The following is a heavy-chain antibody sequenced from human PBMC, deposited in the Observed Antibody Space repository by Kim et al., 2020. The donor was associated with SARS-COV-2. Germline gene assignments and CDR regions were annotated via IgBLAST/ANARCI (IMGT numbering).Heavy chain of an antibody. J-gene: IGHJ4*02. D-gene: IGHD6-19*01. Sequence: SETLSLTCAVYGGSFSGYYWSWIRQPPGKGLEWIGEINHSGSTNYNPSPKSRVTISVDTSKNQFSLKLSSVTAADTAVYYCARGLRPRIAVAGTGYFDYWGQGTLVTVSS. CDR2: INHSGST. V-gene: IGHV4-34*01. CDR3: ARGLRPRIAVAGTGYFDY. CDR1: GGSFSGYY.